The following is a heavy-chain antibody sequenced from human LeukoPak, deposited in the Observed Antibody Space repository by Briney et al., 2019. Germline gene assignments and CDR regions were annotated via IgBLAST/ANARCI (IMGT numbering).Heavy chain of an antibody. CDR2: IYHSGST. Sequence: PSETLSLTCTVSGGSISSGGYYWSWIRQPPGKGLEWIGYIYHSGSTYYNPSLKSRVTISVDWSKNHFSLNLSSVTAADTAVYYCARESTMTVQWGQGTLVTVST. D-gene: IGHD4-17*01. CDR3: ARESTMTVQ. J-gene: IGHJ4*02. CDR1: GGSISSGGYY. V-gene: IGHV4-30-2*01.